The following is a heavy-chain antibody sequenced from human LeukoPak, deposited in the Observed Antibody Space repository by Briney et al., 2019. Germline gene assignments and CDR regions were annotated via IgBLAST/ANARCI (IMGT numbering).Heavy chain of an antibody. J-gene: IGHJ4*02. Sequence: GGSLRLSCAASGFTFSTYAMHWVRQAPGKGLEWVAVISDSGTKKYYADSVKGRFTLSRDNSKNMLNLQMNSLRVEDTAVYYCARDQVGGAVDYWGQGTLVTVSS. CDR2: ISDSGTKK. CDR1: GFTFSTYA. CDR3: ARDQVGGAVDY. D-gene: IGHD6-13*01. V-gene: IGHV3-30-3*01.